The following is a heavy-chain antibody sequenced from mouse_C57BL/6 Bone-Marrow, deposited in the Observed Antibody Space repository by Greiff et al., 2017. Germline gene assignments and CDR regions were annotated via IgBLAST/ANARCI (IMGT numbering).Heavy chain of an antibody. D-gene: IGHD2-5*01. CDR1: GFTFSSYG. Sequence: EVQLQESGGDLVKPGGSLKLSCAASGFTFSSYGMSWVRQTPDKRLEWVATISSGGSYTYYPDSVKGRFTISRDNAKNTLYLQMSSLKSEDTAMYYCARFYSNYGWCAYWGQGTLVTVSA. CDR2: ISSGGSYT. CDR3: ARFYSNYGWCAY. V-gene: IGHV5-6*01. J-gene: IGHJ3*01.